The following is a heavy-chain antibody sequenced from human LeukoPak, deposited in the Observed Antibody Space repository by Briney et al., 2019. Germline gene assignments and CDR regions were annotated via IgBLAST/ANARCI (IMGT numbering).Heavy chain of an antibody. D-gene: IGHD3-3*01. CDR2: IIPIFATT. CDR1: GGTFNNYA. J-gene: IGHJ4*02. V-gene: IGHV1-69*05. CDR3: ASPPGDFWSGYFDY. Sequence: SVKVSCKASGGTFNNYAIGWVRQAPGQGLEWMGGIIPIFATTNYAQKFQGRVTVTTDESTNTAYMELSSLRSEDTAVYYCASPPGDFWSGYFDYWGQGTLVTVSS.